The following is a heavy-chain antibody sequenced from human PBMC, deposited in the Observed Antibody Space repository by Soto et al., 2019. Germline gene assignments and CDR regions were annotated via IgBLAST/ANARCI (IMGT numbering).Heavy chain of an antibody. V-gene: IGHV3-53*02. D-gene: IGHD6-13*01. CDR2: IYSGGST. CDR1: GSTVSSSY. CDR3: ARGPRSATGTEGGN. Sequence: EAPLVETGGGLIQPGGSLNLSCAASGSTVSSSYMSWVRQAPGRGLEWVSIIYSGGSTSYADSVKGRFTVSRDSSKNTLYLQMTSLRTEDKAVYYCARGPRSATGTEGGNWGQGTLVTVSS. J-gene: IGHJ4*02.